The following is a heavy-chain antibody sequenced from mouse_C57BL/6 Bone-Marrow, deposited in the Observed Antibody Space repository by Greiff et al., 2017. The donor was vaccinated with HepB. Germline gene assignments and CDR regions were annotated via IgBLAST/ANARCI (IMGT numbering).Heavy chain of an antibody. CDR3: ARATKSFNYYGSSYGY. Sequence: QVQLQQSGAELVKPGASVKLSCKASGYTFTSYWMHWVKQRPGRGLEWIGRIDPNSGGTKYNEKFKSKATLTVDKPSSTAYMQLSSLTSEDSAVYYCARATKSFNYYGSSYGYWGQGTTLTVSS. CDR2: IDPNSGGT. J-gene: IGHJ2*01. V-gene: IGHV1-72*01. CDR1: GYTFTSYW. D-gene: IGHD1-1*01.